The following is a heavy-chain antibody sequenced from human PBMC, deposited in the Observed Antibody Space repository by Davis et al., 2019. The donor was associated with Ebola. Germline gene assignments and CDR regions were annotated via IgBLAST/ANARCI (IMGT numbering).Heavy chain of an antibody. CDR1: GFTFDDYA. CDR3: VSLLH. V-gene: IGHV3-9*01. J-gene: IGHJ4*02. Sequence: SLKISCAASGFTFDDYAMHWVRQAPGEGLEWVSGISWNSYSVGYADSVQGRFTISRDNAKNSLHLQMNSLRVEDTAMYYCVSLLHWGQGARVTVSS. CDR2: ISWNSYSV.